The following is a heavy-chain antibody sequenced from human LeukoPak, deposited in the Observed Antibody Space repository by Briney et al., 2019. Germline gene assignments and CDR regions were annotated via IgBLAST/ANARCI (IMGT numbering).Heavy chain of an antibody. CDR2: ISAYNGNT. CDR1: GYTFTSYG. Sequence: ASVKVSCKASGYTFTSYGISWVRQAPGQGLEWMGWISAYNGNTNYAQKLQGRVTMTTDTSTSTAYMELRSLRSDDTAVYYCARLSRDYGDYNYYFDYWGQGTLVTVSS. D-gene: IGHD4-17*01. V-gene: IGHV1-18*01. CDR3: ARLSRDYGDYNYYFDY. J-gene: IGHJ4*02.